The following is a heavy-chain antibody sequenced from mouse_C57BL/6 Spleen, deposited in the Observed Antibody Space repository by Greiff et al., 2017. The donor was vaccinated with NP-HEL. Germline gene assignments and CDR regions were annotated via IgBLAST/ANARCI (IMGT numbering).Heavy chain of an antibody. J-gene: IGHJ1*03. CDR3: ARGSHGYFDV. V-gene: IGHV1-19*01. CDR2: INPYNGGT. CDR1: GYTFTDYY. Sequence: VQLQQSGPVLVKPGASVKMSCKASGYTFTDYYMNWVKQSHGKSLEWIGVINPYNGGTSYNQKFKGKATLTVDKSSSTAYMELNSLTSEDSAVYYCARGSHGYFDVWGTGTTVTVSS.